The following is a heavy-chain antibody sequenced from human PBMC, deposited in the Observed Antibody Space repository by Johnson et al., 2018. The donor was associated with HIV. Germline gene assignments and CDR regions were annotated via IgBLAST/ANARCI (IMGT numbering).Heavy chain of an antibody. CDR2: IRYDGSNK. D-gene: IGHD3-22*01. CDR1: GFTFSSYG. Sequence: QMQLVESGGGVVQPGGSLRLSCAASGFTFSSYGMHWVRQAPGKGLEWVAFIRYDGSNKYYADSLKGRFTISRDNSKNTLYLQMSSLRAEDTAVYYCARGGARSSGYYSAFDIWGQGTMVTVSS. V-gene: IGHV3-30*02. J-gene: IGHJ3*02. CDR3: ARGGARSSGYYSAFDI.